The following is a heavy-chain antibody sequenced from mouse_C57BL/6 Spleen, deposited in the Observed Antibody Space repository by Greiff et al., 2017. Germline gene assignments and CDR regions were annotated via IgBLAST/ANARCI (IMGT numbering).Heavy chain of an antibody. CDR2: IDPETGGT. CDR3: TRKDGSGTRRYYFDY. D-gene: IGHD4-1*01. Sequence: QVQLQQSGAELVRPGASVTLSCKASGYTFTDYEMHWVKQTPVHGLEWIGAIDPETGGTAYNQKFKGKAILTADKSSSTAYMELRSLTSEDSAVYYCTRKDGSGTRRYYFDYWGQGTTLTVSS. CDR1: GYTFTDYE. J-gene: IGHJ2*01. V-gene: IGHV1-15*01.